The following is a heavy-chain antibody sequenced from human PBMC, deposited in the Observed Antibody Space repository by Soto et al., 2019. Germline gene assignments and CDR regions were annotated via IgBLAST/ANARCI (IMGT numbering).Heavy chain of an antibody. CDR1: GGTFSSYA. CDR2: IIPILGTA. J-gene: IGHJ2*01. CDR3: ALGIFGVVHPHGYFDL. Sequence: QVQLVQSGAEVKKPGSSVKVSCKASGGTFSSYAISWVRQAPGQGLEWMGGIIPILGTANYAQKFQGRGTITADESTSTAYMELSSLRSEDTAVYYCALGIFGVVHPHGYFDLWGRGTLVTVSS. V-gene: IGHV1-69*01. D-gene: IGHD3-3*01.